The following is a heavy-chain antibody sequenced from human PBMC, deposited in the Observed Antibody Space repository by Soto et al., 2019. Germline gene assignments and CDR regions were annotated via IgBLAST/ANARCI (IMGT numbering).Heavy chain of an antibody. J-gene: IGHJ4*02. D-gene: IGHD6-19*01. CDR1: GFTFSILA. V-gene: IGHV3-23*01. CDR2: IDYTGGTT. Sequence: GGSMRLSCAASGFTFSILAMGWVRQAPGKGLEWVSVIDYTGGTTYYTDSVKGRFIISRDNSKKILYLQMNSLRTEDTAIYYCAKDATRTSGWYYFDYWGRGALVTVFS. CDR3: AKDATRTSGWYYFDY.